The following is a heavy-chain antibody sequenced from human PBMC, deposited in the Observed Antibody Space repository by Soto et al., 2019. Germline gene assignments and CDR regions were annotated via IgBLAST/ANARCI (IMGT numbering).Heavy chain of an antibody. V-gene: IGHV3-48*01. CDR3: VRIGGGSPGDH. CDR1: GFTFNIYS. J-gene: IGHJ4*02. Sequence: DVQLVESGGGLVRPGGSLRLSCAASGFTFNIYSMHWVRQDPGKGLEWVSYISSSSSTIYYADSVKGRFTLSRDNAQNSLYRQMNSLRAEDTAVYYCVRIGGGSPGDHWGQGTLVTVSS. CDR2: ISSSSSTI.